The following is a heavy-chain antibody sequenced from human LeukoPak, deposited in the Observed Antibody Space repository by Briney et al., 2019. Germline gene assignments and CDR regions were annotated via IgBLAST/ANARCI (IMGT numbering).Heavy chain of an antibody. CDR1: GFTFSTYE. CDR3: AKDQIGSGTYYYYFDY. Sequence: GGSLRLSCAAFGFTFSTYEMNWVRQAPGKGLEWVSYISTSGGTTYYADSVKGRFTISRDNSKNTLYLQMHSLRAEDTAVYYCAKDQIGSGTYYYYFDYWGQGALVTVSS. J-gene: IGHJ4*02. CDR2: ISTSGGTT. V-gene: IGHV3-48*03. D-gene: IGHD3-10*01.